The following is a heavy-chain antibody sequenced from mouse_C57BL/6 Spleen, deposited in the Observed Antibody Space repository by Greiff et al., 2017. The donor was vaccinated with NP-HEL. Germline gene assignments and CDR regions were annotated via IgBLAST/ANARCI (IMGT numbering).Heavy chain of an antibody. Sequence: VQLQQSGPELVKPGASVKISCKASGYSFTDYNMNWVKQSNGKSLEWIGVINPNYGTTSYNQKFKGKATLTVDQSSSTAYMQLNSLPSEDSAVYYCARGERITRERYFDVWGTGTTVTVSS. J-gene: IGHJ1*03. CDR3: ARGERITRERYFDV. CDR1: GYSFTDYN. CDR2: INPNYGTT. D-gene: IGHD1-1*01. V-gene: IGHV1-39*01.